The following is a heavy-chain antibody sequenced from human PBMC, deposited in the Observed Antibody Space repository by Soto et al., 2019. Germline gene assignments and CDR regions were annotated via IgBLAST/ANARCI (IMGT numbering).Heavy chain of an antibody. CDR2: ISSSSAAI. D-gene: IGHD3-3*01. CDR1: GFTLTNYA. CDR3: ARYQSSGRVLFYYMDV. J-gene: IGHJ6*03. V-gene: IGHV3-48*02. Sequence: EVQLVESGGGLVQPGGSLRLSCTASGFTLTNYAMNWVRQAPGKGLEWESYISSSSAAIFYADSVKGRFTISRDNAKNSLYLPMNSLRDEDTAVYYCARYQSSGRVLFYYMDVWGRGTTVTVSS.